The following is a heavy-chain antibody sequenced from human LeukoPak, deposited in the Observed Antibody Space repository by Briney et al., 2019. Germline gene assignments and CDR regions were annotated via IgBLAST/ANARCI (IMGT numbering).Heavy chain of an antibody. Sequence: GGSLRLSCAASGFTVSSNYMSWVRQAPGKGLEWVSVIYSGGSTYYADSVKGRFTISRDNSKNSLYLQMNSLRAEDTALYYCAKDISHFVAAGSSYFDYWGQGTLVTVSS. CDR2: IYSGGST. CDR3: AKDISHFVAAGSSYFDY. D-gene: IGHD6-13*01. V-gene: IGHV3-53*05. J-gene: IGHJ4*02. CDR1: GFTVSSNY.